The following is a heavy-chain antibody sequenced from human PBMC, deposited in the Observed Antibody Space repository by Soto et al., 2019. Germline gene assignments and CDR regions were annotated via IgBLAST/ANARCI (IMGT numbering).Heavy chain of an antibody. J-gene: IGHJ6*02. CDR1: GYTFTGYY. Sequence: QVQLVQSGAEVKKPGASVKVSCKASGYTFTGYYMHWVRQAPGQGLEWMGWINPNSGGTNYAQKFQGWVTMTRDTSISTAYMELSRLRSDDTAVYYCARDLRKCCSGGSCYFGGGYYYYYGMDVWGQGTTVTVSS. CDR3: ARDLRKCCSGGSCYFGGGYYYYYGMDV. V-gene: IGHV1-2*04. D-gene: IGHD2-15*01. CDR2: INPNSGGT.